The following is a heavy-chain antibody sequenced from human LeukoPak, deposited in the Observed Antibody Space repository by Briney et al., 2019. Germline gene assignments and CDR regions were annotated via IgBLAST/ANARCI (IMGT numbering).Heavy chain of an antibody. CDR3: ARPWSPYYYYMDV. J-gene: IGHJ6*03. CDR2: ISSSGSTI. Sequence: GGSLRLSCAASGFTFSDYYMSWIRQAPGKGLEWVSYISSSGSTIYYADSVKGRFTISRDNAKNSLYLQMNSLRAEDTAVYCCARPWSPYYYYMDVWGKGTTVTVSS. V-gene: IGHV3-11*04. D-gene: IGHD2-8*02. CDR1: GFTFSDYY.